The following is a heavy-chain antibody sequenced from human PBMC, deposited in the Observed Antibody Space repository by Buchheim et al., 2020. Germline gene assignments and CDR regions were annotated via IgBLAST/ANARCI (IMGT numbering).Heavy chain of an antibody. V-gene: IGHV3-23*01. CDR1: GFTFSNYA. CDR2: ISGSGGST. J-gene: IGHJ4*02. CDR3: AARSDY. Sequence: EVQLLESGGGLVQPGGSLRLSCAASGFTFSNYAMRWVRQAPGKGLEWVSEISGSGGSTYYAGSVKGRFTLSRDKSTNTLHLQMSSLRAEDTAIYYCAARSDYWGQGTL.